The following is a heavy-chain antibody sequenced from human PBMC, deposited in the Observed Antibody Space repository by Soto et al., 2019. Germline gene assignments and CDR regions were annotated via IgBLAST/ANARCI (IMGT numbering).Heavy chain of an antibody. D-gene: IGHD2-8*01. Sequence: GGSLRLSCAASGFTFSGYGMHWVRQAPGKGLEWVAVISYDGSNKYYADSVKGRFTISRDNSKNTLFLQMNSLRGEDTAVYYCARKAGLVSLYPPEFDPRGQGTLVTVSS. CDR2: ISYDGSNK. J-gene: IGHJ5*02. CDR3: ARKAGLVSLYPPEFDP. V-gene: IGHV3-30*03. CDR1: GFTFSGYG.